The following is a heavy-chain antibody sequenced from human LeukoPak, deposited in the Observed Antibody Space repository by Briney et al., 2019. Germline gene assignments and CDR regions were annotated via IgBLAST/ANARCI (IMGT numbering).Heavy chain of an antibody. CDR3: VREGYFVFDF. J-gene: IGHJ4*02. V-gene: IGHV3-7*01. D-gene: IGHD2-21*01. Sequence: GGSLRLSCAASGFTFSTYWMSWVHQAPGKGLEWVANTKKDGSEKYYVDSVKGRFTISRDNAKNSLYLQMNSLRVEDTAVYYCVREGYFVFDFWGQGALVTVSS. CDR2: TKKDGSEK. CDR1: GFTFSTYW.